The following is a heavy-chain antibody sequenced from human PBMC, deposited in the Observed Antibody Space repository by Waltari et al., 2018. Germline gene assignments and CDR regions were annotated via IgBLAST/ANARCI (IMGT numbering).Heavy chain of an antibody. Sequence: QVQLQQWGAGLLKPSETLSPTCAVYGGSFSGYYWSWIRQPPGKGLEWIGEINHSGSTNYNPSRKSRVTISVDTSKNQCSLKLSSVTAADTAVYYCARSFYGDYRYYYYYGMDVWGQGTTVTVSS. V-gene: IGHV4-34*01. CDR2: INHSGST. D-gene: IGHD4-17*01. CDR3: ARSFYGDYRYYYYYGMDV. CDR1: GGSFSGYY. J-gene: IGHJ6*02.